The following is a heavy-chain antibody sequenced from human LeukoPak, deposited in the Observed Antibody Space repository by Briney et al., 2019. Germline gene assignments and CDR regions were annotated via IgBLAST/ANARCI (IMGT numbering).Heavy chain of an antibody. V-gene: IGHV3-21*01. CDR3: ARVGASMYGMDV. CDR2: ISSSSSYI. Sequence: GGSLRLSYAASGFTFSSYSMNWVRQAPGKGLEWVSSISSSSSYIYYADSVKGRFTISRDNSKNTLYLQMNSLRAEDTAVYYCARVGASMYGMDVWGQGTTVTVSS. D-gene: IGHD3-16*01. CDR1: GFTFSSYS. J-gene: IGHJ6*02.